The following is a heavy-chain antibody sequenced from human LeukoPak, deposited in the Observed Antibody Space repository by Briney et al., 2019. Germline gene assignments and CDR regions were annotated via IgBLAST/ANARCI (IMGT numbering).Heavy chain of an antibody. CDR2: ISGSGGST. V-gene: IGHV3-23*01. CDR1: GFTFSSYA. D-gene: IGHD6-19*01. Sequence: PGGSLKLSCAASGFTFSSYAMSWVRQAPGKGLEWVSAISGSGGSTYYADSVKGRFTISRDNSKNTLYLQMNSLRAEDTAVYYCAKDGNSRYSSGWYGNYYFDYWGQGTLVTVSS. CDR3: AKDGNSRYSSGWYGNYYFDY. J-gene: IGHJ4*02.